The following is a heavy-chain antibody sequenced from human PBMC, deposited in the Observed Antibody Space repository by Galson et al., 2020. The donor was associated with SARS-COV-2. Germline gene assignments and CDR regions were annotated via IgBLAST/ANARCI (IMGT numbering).Heavy chain of an antibody. Sequence: GESLKISCAASGFTFSSYAMHWVRQAPGKGLEWVAVISYDGSNKYYADSVKGRFTISRDNSKNTLYLQMNSLRAEDTAVYYCARDETVATIYYYYYGMDVWGQGTTVTVSS. CDR1: GFTFSSYA. J-gene: IGHJ6*02. V-gene: IGHV3-30-3*01. CDR2: ISYDGSNK. CDR3: ARDETVATIYYYYYGMDV. D-gene: IGHD5-12*01.